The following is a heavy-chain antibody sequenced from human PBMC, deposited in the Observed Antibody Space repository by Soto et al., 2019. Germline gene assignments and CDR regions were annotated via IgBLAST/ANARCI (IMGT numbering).Heavy chain of an antibody. CDR3: AHRVLRAVFGLVTTTAIYFDF. CDR1: GFSLTTSGVG. Sequence: QITLNESGPTVVKPTETLTLTCTFSGFSLTTSGVGVGXXXXXXXXXXXXXXXXXWDDDKRYSTSLKSRLTITKDTSKNQVVLTMANVDPADTATYYCAHRVLRAVFGLVTTTAIYFDFWGQGTPVVVSS. CDR2: XXWDDDK. V-gene: IGHV2-5*02. J-gene: IGHJ4*02. D-gene: IGHD3-3*01.